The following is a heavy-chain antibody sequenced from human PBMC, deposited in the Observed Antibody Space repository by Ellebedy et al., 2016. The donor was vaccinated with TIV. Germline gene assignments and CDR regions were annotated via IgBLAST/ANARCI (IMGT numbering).Heavy chain of an antibody. Sequence: MPSETLSLTCTVSGGSISSYYWSWIRQPPGKGLEWIGYVYYSGSTNYNPSLKSRVTISVDTSKNQFSLKLSSVTAADTAVYYCARADISGGWFDPWGQGTLVTVSS. CDR3: ARADISGGWFDP. CDR2: VYYSGST. J-gene: IGHJ5*02. V-gene: IGHV4-59*01. CDR1: GGSISSYY. D-gene: IGHD3-22*01.